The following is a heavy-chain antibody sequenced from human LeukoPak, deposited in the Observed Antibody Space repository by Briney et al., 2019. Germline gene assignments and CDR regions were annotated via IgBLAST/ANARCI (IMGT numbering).Heavy chain of an antibody. V-gene: IGHV4-31*03. CDR2: IYYSGST. Sequence: PSQTLSLTCTVSGGSISSGGYYRSWIRQHPGKGLEWIGYIYYSGSTYYNPSLKSRVTISVDTSKNQFSLKLSSVTAADTAVYYCARTSISSGYRPEFDYWGQGTLVTVSS. D-gene: IGHD3-22*01. J-gene: IGHJ4*02. CDR3: ARTSISSGYRPEFDY. CDR1: GGSISSGGYY.